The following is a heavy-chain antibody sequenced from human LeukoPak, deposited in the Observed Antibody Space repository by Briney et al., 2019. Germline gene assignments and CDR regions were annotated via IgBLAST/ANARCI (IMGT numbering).Heavy chain of an antibody. CDR3: ARVSYYGSGSFNWFDP. D-gene: IGHD3-10*01. Sequence: SVKVSCKASGGTFSSYAISWVRQAPGQGLEWMGGIIPTFGTANYAQKFQGRVTITADESTSTAYMELSSLRSEDTAVYYCARVSYYGSGSFNWFDPWGQGTLVTVSS. CDR1: GGTFSSYA. J-gene: IGHJ5*02. V-gene: IGHV1-69*13. CDR2: IIPTFGTA.